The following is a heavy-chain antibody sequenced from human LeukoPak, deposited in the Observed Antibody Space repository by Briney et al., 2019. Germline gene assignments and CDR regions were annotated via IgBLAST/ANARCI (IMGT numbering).Heavy chain of an antibody. J-gene: IGHJ4*02. CDR3: ARRRAYYYDSIGYSGGWYFDY. Sequence: GESLKISCKGSGYTFTNYWIGWVRQMPGKGLEWIGIISPGDSDIRYSPSFQGQITISADKSISTAYLQCSSLKASDTAMYYCARRRAYYYDSIGYSGGWYFDYWGQGTLVTVSS. CDR1: GYTFTNYW. V-gene: IGHV5-51*01. CDR2: ISPGDSDI. D-gene: IGHD3-22*01.